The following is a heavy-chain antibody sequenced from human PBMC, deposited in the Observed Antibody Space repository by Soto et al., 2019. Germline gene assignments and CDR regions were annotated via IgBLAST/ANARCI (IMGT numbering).Heavy chain of an antibody. CDR3: ARDQVKGTMTIL. J-gene: IGHJ4*02. D-gene: IGHD4-17*01. CDR2: ISYDGSNK. V-gene: IGHV3-30-3*01. CDR1: GFTFINYA. Sequence: SLRLSCAASGFTFINYAMHWVRQAPGKGLEWVAVISYDGSNKYYADSVKGRFTISRDNSKNTMYLHMNSLSAEDTAVYHCARDQVKGTMTILWGQGTLVTVSS.